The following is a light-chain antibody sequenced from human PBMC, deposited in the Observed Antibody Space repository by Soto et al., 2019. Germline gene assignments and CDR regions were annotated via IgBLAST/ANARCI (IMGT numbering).Light chain of an antibody. V-gene: IGLV1-40*01. Sequence: QSVLTQPPSVSGAPGQRVTISCTGSSSNIGAGYNVHWYQQLPGTAPKLLIYVNSNRPSGVPDRFSGSKSGISASLAITGLQAEDEADYYCQSYDSSLSGVVFGGGTKLTVL. J-gene: IGLJ2*01. CDR1: SSNIGAGYN. CDR2: VNS. CDR3: QSYDSSLSGVV.